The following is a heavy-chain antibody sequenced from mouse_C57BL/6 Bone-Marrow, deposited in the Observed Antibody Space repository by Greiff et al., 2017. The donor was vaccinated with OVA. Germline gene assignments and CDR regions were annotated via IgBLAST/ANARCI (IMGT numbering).Heavy chain of an antibody. Sequence: QVHVKQPGAELVMPGASVKLSCKASGYTFTSYWMHWVKQRPGQGLEWIGEIDPSDSYTNYNQKFKGKSTLTVDKSSSTAYMQLSSLTSEDSAVYYGARRGMITRAWFAYWGQGTLVTVSA. J-gene: IGHJ3*01. CDR3: ARRGMITRAWFAY. CDR2: IDPSDSYT. CDR1: GYTFTSYW. D-gene: IGHD2-4*01. V-gene: IGHV1-69*01.